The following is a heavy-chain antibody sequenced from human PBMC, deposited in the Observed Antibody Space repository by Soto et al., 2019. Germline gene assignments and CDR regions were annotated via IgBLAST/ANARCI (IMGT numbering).Heavy chain of an antibody. CDR2: IYYSGST. D-gene: IGHD6-19*01. J-gene: IGHJ4*02. CDR3: ARRGGWSKPFDY. V-gene: IGHV4-39*01. Sequence: ETLSLTCTVSGGSISSSSYYWGWIRQPPGKGLEWIGSIYYSGSTYYNPSLKSRVTISVDTSKNQFSLKLSSVTAADTAVYYCARRGGWSKPFDYWGQGTLVTVSS. CDR1: GGSISSSSYY.